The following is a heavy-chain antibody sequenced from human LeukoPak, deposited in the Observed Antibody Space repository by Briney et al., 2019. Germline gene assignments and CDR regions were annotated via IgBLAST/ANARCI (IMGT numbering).Heavy chain of an antibody. CDR1: GVSISSSSYY. Sequence: SETLSLTCTVSGVSISSSSYYWGWLRQPPGKGLEWIGSIYYSGSTYYNPSLKSRITISVATSKNQFSLKLSSVTAADTAVYYCARSFEQQLEYYYYYYYMDVWGKGTTVTVS. V-gene: IGHV4-39*07. J-gene: IGHJ6*03. D-gene: IGHD6-13*01. CDR2: IYYSGST. CDR3: ARSFEQQLEYYYYYYYMDV.